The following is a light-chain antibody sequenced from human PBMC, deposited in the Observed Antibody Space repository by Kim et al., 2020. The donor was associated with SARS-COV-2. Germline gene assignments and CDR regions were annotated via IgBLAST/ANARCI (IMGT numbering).Light chain of an antibody. V-gene: IGLV2-14*03. CDR3: SSYTSSSTPLYV. Sequence: QSALTQPASVSGSPGQSITISCTGTSSDVGGYNYVSWYQQHPGKAPKLMIYDVSNRPSGVSNRFSGSKSGNTASLTISGLQAEDEADYYCSSYTSSSTPLYVCGTGTKVTVL. J-gene: IGLJ1*01. CDR2: DVS. CDR1: SSDVGGYNY.